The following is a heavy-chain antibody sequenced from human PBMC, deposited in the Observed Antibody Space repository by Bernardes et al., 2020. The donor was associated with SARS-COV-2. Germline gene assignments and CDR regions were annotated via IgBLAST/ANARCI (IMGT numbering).Heavy chain of an antibody. Sequence: GGSLRLSCAASGFTFDDYTMHWVRQAPGKGLEWVSLISWDGGSTYYADSVKGRFTISRDNSKNSLYLQMNSLRTEDTALYYCAKGGFRIAAAGLGPDYWGQGTLVTVSS. D-gene: IGHD6-13*01. CDR3: AKGGFRIAAAGLGPDY. CDR2: ISWDGGST. J-gene: IGHJ4*02. V-gene: IGHV3-43*01. CDR1: GFTFDDYT.